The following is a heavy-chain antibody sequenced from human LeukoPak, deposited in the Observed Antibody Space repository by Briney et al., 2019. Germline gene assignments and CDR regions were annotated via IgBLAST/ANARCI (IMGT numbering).Heavy chain of an antibody. Sequence: GGSLRLSCAASGFTFDDYAMHWVRQAPGKGLEWVSGISWNSGSIGYADSVKGRFTISRDNAKNTLYLQMNSLRAEDTAVYYCARVVDSGYDYDYWGQGTLVTVSS. J-gene: IGHJ4*02. D-gene: IGHD5-12*01. V-gene: IGHV3-9*01. CDR2: ISWNSGSI. CDR1: GFTFDDYA. CDR3: ARVVDSGYDYDY.